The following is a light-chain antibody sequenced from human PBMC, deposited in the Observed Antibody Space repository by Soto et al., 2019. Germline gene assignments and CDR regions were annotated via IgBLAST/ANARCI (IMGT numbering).Light chain of an antibody. CDR2: EVN. Sequence: QSGLTQPASLSGSPGQSITISCTGTSSNIGAYDCVSWVQQHPGKAPRLMISEVNNRPSGLSNRFSPSKSGNTAYLTMSGLQVEDVAEYFSFSFRTPSTHGFGPGTKVTVL. J-gene: IGLJ1*01. CDR3: FSFRTPSTHG. V-gene: IGLV2-14*01. CDR1: SSNIGAYDC.